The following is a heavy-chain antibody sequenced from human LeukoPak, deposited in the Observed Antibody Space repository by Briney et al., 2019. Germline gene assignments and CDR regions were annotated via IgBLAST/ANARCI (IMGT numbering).Heavy chain of an antibody. CDR2: INHSGST. Sequence: QPSETLSLTCTVSGGSISSSSYYWSWIRQPPGKGLEWIGEINHSGSTNYNPSLKSRVTISVDTSKNQFSLKLSSVTAADTAVYYCARMAAVAGIRYGMDVWGQGTTVTVSS. CDR3: ARMAAVAGIRYGMDV. CDR1: GGSISSSSYY. J-gene: IGHJ6*02. V-gene: IGHV4-39*07. D-gene: IGHD6-19*01.